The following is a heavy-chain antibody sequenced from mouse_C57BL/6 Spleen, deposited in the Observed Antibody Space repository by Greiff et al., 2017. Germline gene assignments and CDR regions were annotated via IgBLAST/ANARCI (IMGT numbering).Heavy chain of an antibody. V-gene: IGHV1-52*01. CDR3: ARENWDGYAMDY. CDR2: IDPSDSET. CDR1: GYTFTSYW. D-gene: IGHD4-1*01. J-gene: IGHJ4*01. Sequence: VQLQQPGAELVRPGSSVKLSCKASGYTFTSYWMHWVKQRPIQGLEWIGNIDPSDSETHYNQKFKDKATLTVDKSSSTAYMQLSSLTSEDSAVYYWARENWDGYAMDYWGQGTSVTVSS.